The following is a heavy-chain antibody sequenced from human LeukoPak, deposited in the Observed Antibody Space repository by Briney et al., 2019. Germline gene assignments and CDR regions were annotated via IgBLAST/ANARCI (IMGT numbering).Heavy chain of an antibody. V-gene: IGHV3-7*03. CDR3: ARFFCSGGNCYSGYFYAMDV. CDR1: GFTFHTYW. J-gene: IGHJ6*02. D-gene: IGHD2-15*01. Sequence: AGGSLRLSCTASGFTFHTYWMTWARQAPGKGLEWVANIKQDGSEKYYVGSVKGRFIISRDNTKNTLYLQMNNLRVEDTAVYYCARFFCSGGNCYSGYFYAMDVWGQGTTVTVSS. CDR2: IKQDGSEK.